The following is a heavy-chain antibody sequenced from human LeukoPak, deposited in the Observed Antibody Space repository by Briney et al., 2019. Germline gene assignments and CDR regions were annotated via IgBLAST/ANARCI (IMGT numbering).Heavy chain of an antibody. V-gene: IGHV1-8*01. J-gene: IGHJ4*02. CDR3: ARGPYYYGSGRHVFDY. D-gene: IGHD3-10*01. Sequence: GASGKVSCKASGYTFTSYDINWVRQATGQGLEWMGWMNPNSGNTGYAQKFQGRVTMTRNTSISTAYMELSSLRSEDTAVYYCARGPYYYGSGRHVFDYWGQGTLVTVSS. CDR1: GYTFTSYD. CDR2: MNPNSGNT.